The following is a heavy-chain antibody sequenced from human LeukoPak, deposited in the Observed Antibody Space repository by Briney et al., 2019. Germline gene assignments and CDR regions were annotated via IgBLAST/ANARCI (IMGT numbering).Heavy chain of an antibody. V-gene: IGHV4-34*01. J-gene: IGHJ4*02. D-gene: IGHD6-6*01. CDR1: GGSFSGYY. Sequence: PSETLSLTCAVYGGSFSGYYWNRIRQPPGKGLEWIGEINHSGSTYYNPSLKSRVAISVDTSKNQFSLRLSSVTAADTAVYYCASSYYSSSSRDYWGQGTLVTVSS. CDR3: ASSYYSSSSRDY. CDR2: INHSGST.